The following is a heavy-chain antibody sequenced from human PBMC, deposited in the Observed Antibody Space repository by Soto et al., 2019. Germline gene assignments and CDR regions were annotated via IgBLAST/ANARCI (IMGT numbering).Heavy chain of an antibody. V-gene: IGHV3-23*01. CDR1: GFTFSSYP. Sequence: GGSLRLSCAASGFTFSSYPMGWVRQGPGKGLEWVAVVSIGGSTHYADSVRGRFTISRDNSKNTLSLQMNSLTAEDTAVYLCAKRRGAGGHFDYWGQGALVTVSS. J-gene: IGHJ4*02. CDR3: AKRRGAGGHFDY. D-gene: IGHD2-15*01. CDR2: VSIGGST.